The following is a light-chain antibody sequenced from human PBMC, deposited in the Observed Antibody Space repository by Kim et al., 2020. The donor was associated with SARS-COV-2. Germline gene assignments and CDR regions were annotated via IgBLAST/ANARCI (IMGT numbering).Light chain of an antibody. CDR3: SSRDSSGNVWV. CDR2: GKN. V-gene: IGLV3-19*01. Sequence: SSELTQDPAVSVALGQTVRITCQGDSLRSYYASWYQQKPGQAPVLVIHGKNNRPSGIPDRFSGSSSGNTASLTITGAQAEDEADYYCSSRDSSGNVWVFGGGTQLTVL. CDR1: SLRSYY. J-gene: IGLJ3*02.